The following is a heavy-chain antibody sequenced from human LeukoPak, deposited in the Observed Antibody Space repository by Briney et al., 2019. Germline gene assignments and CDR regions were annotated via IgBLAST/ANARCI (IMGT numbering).Heavy chain of an antibody. J-gene: IGHJ4*02. CDR3: AREGGQQLDYDY. Sequence: KSSETLSLTCTVSGGSISSSSYYWGWIRQPPGKGLEWIGSIYYSGSTYYNPSLKSRVTISVDTSKNQFSLKLSSVTAADTAVYYCAREGGQQLDYDYWGQGTLVTVSS. CDR1: GGSISSSSYY. CDR2: IYYSGST. D-gene: IGHD6-13*01. V-gene: IGHV4-39*02.